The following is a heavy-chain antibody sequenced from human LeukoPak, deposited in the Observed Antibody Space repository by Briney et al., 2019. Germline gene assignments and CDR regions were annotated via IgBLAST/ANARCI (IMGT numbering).Heavy chain of an antibody. V-gene: IGHV1-18*01. J-gene: IGHJ3*02. Sequence: ASVKVSCKASGYTLTSYGISWVRQAPGQGLEWMGWISAYNGNTNYAQKLQGRVTMTTDTSTSTAYMELRSLRSDDTAVYYCARVRDGYNDAYDIWGQGTMVIVSS. D-gene: IGHD5-24*01. CDR3: ARVRDGYNDAYDI. CDR1: GYTLTSYG. CDR2: ISAYNGNT.